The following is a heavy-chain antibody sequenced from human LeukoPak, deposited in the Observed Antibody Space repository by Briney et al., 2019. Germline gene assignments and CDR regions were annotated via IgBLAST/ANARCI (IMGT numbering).Heavy chain of an antibody. Sequence: GGSLRLSCAASGFTFNSYAMSWVRQAPGKGLVWVSRINSDGSSTNYADSVKGRFTISRDNAKNTLYLQMNSLRAEDTGVYYCARGLTPGGGNSAAYWGQGTLVTVSS. CDR3: ARGLTPGGGNSAAY. V-gene: IGHV3-74*01. CDR2: INSDGSST. D-gene: IGHD4-23*01. J-gene: IGHJ4*02. CDR1: GFTFNSYA.